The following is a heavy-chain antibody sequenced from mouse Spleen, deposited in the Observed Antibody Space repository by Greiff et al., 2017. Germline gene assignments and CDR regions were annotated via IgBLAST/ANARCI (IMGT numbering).Heavy chain of an antibody. J-gene: IGHJ3*01. V-gene: IGHV2-6*01. CDR3: AIIYYDHGGFAY. CDR1: GFSLTSYG. CDR2: IWGGGST. Sequence: VHLVESGPGLVAPSQSLSITCTVSGFSLTSYGVDWVRQSPGKGLEWLGVIWGGGSTNYNSALKSRLSISKDNSKSQVFLKMNSLQTDDTAMYYCAIIYYDHGGFAYWGQGTLVTVSA. D-gene: IGHD2-4*01.